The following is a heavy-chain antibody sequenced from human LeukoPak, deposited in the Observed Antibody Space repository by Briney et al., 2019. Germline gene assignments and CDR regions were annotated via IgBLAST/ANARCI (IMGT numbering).Heavy chain of an antibody. V-gene: IGHV3-64*01. CDR2: ISSNGGST. CDR3: ARDWTSGIVGAAAID. Sequence: GGSLRLSCAASGFTFSSYAMHWVRQAPGKGLEYVSAISSNGGSTYYANSVKGRFTISRDNSKNTLYLQMGNLRAEDMAVYYCARDWTSGIVGAAAIDWGQGTLVTVSS. CDR1: GFTFSSYA. D-gene: IGHD1-26*01. J-gene: IGHJ4*02.